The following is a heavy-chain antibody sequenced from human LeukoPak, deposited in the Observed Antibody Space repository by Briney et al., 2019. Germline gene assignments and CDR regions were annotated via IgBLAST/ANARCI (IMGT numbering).Heavy chain of an antibody. Sequence: PSETLSLTCTVSGGSISSGDYYWSWIRQPPGKGLEWIGYIYYSGSTYYNPSLKSRVTISVDTSKNQFSLKLSSVTAADTAVYYCASSAAEQQLVYYFDYWGQGTLVTVSS. CDR1: GGSISSGDYY. J-gene: IGHJ4*02. D-gene: IGHD6-13*01. V-gene: IGHV4-30-4*01. CDR2: IYYSGST. CDR3: ASSAAEQQLVYYFDY.